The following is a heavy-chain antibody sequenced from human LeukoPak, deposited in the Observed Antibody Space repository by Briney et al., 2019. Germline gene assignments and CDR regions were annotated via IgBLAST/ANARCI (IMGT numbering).Heavy chain of an antibody. CDR1: GFTFSSYE. CDR3: ASSRIMDTAMGGAFDI. Sequence: GSLRLSCAASGFTFSSYEMNWVRQAPGKGLEWVSYISSSGSTIYYADSVKGRFTISRDNAKNSLYLQMNSLRAEDTAVYYCASSRIMDTAMGGAFDIWGQGTMVTVSS. V-gene: IGHV3-48*03. J-gene: IGHJ3*02. D-gene: IGHD5-18*01. CDR2: ISSSGSTI.